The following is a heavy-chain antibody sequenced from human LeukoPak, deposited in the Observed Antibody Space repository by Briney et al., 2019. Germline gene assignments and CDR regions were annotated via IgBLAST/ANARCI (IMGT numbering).Heavy chain of an antibody. Sequence: GESLKISCTASGYIFTNNWIGWVRQMPGKGLEWMGLIYPHDSHIRYSTSFLGQVTISADKSISTAYLQWSSLKASDTGMYYCARPHYGAREYLGQGTLVTVSS. J-gene: IGHJ4*02. V-gene: IGHV5-51*01. D-gene: IGHD4/OR15-4a*01. CDR2: IYPHDSHI. CDR1: GYIFTNNW. CDR3: ARPHYGAREY.